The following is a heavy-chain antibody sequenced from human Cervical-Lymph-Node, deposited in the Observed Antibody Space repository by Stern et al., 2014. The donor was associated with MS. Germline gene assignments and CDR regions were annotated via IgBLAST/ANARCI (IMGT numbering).Heavy chain of an antibody. J-gene: IGHJ4*02. CDR3: AGSFGVAMGPYR. V-gene: IGHV4-34*01. D-gene: IGHD3-3*01. Sequence: QVQLQQWGAGLLKPSETLSLTCGVSGESFSGYYWNWIRQPPGKGLEWIGQITHSGTTQYNPSLKSRVTISVDTSKNQFSLNLTSVTAADTAVYYCAGSFGVAMGPYRWGQGSLVTVSS. CDR2: ITHSGTT. CDR1: GESFSGYY.